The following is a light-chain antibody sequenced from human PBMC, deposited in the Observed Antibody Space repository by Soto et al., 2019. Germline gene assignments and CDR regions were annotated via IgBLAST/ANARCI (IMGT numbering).Light chain of an antibody. V-gene: IGKV1-39*01. CDR1: QSISNY. J-gene: IGKJ1*01. Sequence: DIHMTQSPSSLSASVGDRVTITCRASQSISNYLNWYQQKPGKAPNLLIYIASNLHSGVPSRFSGSGSGTDFTLTISSLQPEDFAVYYCQQYNNWPRTFGQGTKVDIK. CDR3: QQYNNWPRT. CDR2: IAS.